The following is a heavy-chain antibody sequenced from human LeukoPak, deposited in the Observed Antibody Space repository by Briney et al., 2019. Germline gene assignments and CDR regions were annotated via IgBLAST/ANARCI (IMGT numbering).Heavy chain of an antibody. J-gene: IGHJ4*02. Sequence: GGSLRLSCAASGFTFSSYEMNWVRQAPGEGLEWVSYITSSGTDIYYADSVKGRFTISRDNAKNSLYLQMNSLRAEDTAVYYCARGAYSYGHWGQGTLVTVSS. V-gene: IGHV3-48*03. CDR3: ARGAYSYGH. D-gene: IGHD5-18*01. CDR2: ITSSGTDI. CDR1: GFTFSSYE.